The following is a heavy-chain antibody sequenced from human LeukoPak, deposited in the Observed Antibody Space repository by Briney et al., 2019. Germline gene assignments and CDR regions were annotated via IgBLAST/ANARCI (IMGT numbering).Heavy chain of an antibody. D-gene: IGHD6-6*01. CDR1: GYTFTSYD. CDR3: ARGPVLSSSSIYYYMDV. Sequence: ASVKVSCKASGYTFTSYDINWVRQATGQGLEWMGWMNPNSGKTGYVQKFQGRVTMTRNTSISTAYMELSSLRSEDTAVYYCARGPVLSSSSIYYYMDVWGKGTTVSVSS. J-gene: IGHJ6*03. V-gene: IGHV1-8*02. CDR2: MNPNSGKT.